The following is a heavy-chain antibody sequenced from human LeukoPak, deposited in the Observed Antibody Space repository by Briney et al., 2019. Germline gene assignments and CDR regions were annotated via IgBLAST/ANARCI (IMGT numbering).Heavy chain of an antibody. D-gene: IGHD6-6*01. J-gene: IGHJ4*02. CDR2: IRYDGSNK. CDR1: GFTFSSYG. Sequence: GGSLRLSCAASGFTFSSYGMHWVRQAPGKGLEWVAFIRYDGSNKYYADSVKGRFTISRDNSKNTLYLQMNSLRAEDTAVYYCAKGGRRSSSSSFDYWGQGTLVTVSS. V-gene: IGHV3-30*02. CDR3: AKGGRRSSSSSFDY.